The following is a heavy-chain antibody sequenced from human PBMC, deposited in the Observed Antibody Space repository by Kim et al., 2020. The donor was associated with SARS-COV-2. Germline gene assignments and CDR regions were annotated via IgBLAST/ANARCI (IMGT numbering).Heavy chain of an antibody. J-gene: IGHJ6*03. CDR1: GFTFDDYA. D-gene: IGHD3-3*01. Sequence: GGSLRLSCAASGFTFDDYAMHWVRQAPGKGLEWVSLISGDGGSTYYADSVKGRFTISRDNSKNYLYLQMNSLRTEDTALYYCAKGSGYYTGYYMDVWGKGTTVTLSS. CDR3: AKGSGYYTGYYMDV. V-gene: IGHV3-43*02. CDR2: ISGDGGST.